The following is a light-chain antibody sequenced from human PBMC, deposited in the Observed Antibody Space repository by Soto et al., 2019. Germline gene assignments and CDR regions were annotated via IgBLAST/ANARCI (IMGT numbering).Light chain of an antibody. CDR2: AAS. Sequence: DSQMTQSPSSLSASVGDRVTITCRASQSISSYLNWYQQKPGKAPKLLIYAASSLQSGVPSRFSGSGSGTDFTLTISSLQPEDFATYYCQQSYSPMYTFGQGTKLEIK. CDR1: QSISSY. CDR3: QQSYSPMYT. V-gene: IGKV1-39*01. J-gene: IGKJ2*01.